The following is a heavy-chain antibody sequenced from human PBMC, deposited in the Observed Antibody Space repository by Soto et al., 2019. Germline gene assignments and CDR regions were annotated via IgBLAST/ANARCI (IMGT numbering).Heavy chain of an antibody. CDR1: GGTFSSYA. CDR3: ARAVEMATITDYYYYGMDV. CDR2: IIPIFGTA. J-gene: IGHJ6*02. Sequence: QVQLVQSGAEVKKPGSSVKVSCKASGGTFSSYAISWVRQAPGQGLEWMGGIIPIFGTANYAQKFQGRVTITADESTSTAYMELSSQRSEDTAVYYCARAVEMATITDYYYYGMDVWGQGTTVTVSS. V-gene: IGHV1-69*12. D-gene: IGHD5-12*01.